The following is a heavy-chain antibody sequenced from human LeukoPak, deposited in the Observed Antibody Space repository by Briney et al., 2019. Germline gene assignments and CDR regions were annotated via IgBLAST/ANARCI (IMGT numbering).Heavy chain of an antibody. CDR3: AKAAWIQLWLLDY. Sequence: GGALGLSCAASGFTFSSYGMHWVRQAPGQGLEWVAVISYDGSNKYYADSVKGRFTISRDNSKNTLYLQMNSLRAEDTAVYYCAKAAWIQLWLLDYWGQGTLVTVSS. CDR1: GFTFSSYG. V-gene: IGHV3-30*18. J-gene: IGHJ4*02. CDR2: ISYDGSNK. D-gene: IGHD5-18*01.